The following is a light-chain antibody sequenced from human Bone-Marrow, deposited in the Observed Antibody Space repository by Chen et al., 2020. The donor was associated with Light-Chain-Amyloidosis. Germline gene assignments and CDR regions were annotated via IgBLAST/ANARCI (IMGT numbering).Light chain of an antibody. J-gene: IGLJ3*02. V-gene: IGLV8-61*01. CDR1: SGSVSTYYY. CDR2: STN. CDR3: VLYVGSGIWV. Sequence: QTVVTQEPSFSVSPGGTVPLTCGLSSGSVSTYYYPAWYQQTPGQAPRTLIYSTNTRSSGVPDRFSGSILGNKAALTITGAQADDESVYYCVLYVGSGIWVFGGGTKLTVL.